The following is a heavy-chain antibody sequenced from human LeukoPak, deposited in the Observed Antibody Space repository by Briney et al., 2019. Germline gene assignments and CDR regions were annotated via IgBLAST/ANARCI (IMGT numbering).Heavy chain of an antibody. CDR3: ARGEDYYDSSGLDY. Sequence: KAGGSLRLSCAASGFTFSSYRMSWVRQAPGKGLEWVSSISSRFSYIYYADSVKDRFTISRDNAKNSLYLQMNSLRAEDTAVYYCARGEDYYDSSGLDYWGQGTLVTVSS. D-gene: IGHD3-22*01. CDR2: ISSRFSYI. CDR1: GFTFSSYR. V-gene: IGHV3-21*01. J-gene: IGHJ4*02.